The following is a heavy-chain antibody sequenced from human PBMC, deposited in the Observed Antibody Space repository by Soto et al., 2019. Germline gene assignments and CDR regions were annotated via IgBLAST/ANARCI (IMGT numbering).Heavy chain of an antibody. D-gene: IGHD3-22*01. Sequence: AASVKVSCKASGHTFNNYAISWVRQAPGQGLEWVGGIIPNVDAANSAQKFQGRVTITADESTSTAYMELSRLRSEDTAVYYCAKGSYYDASSSSDTRGMYYRHFGLDVWGQGTQVTVCS. V-gene: IGHV1-69*13. CDR1: GHTFNNYA. CDR2: IIPNVDAA. CDR3: AKGSYYDASSSSDTRGMYYRHFGLDV. J-gene: IGHJ6*02.